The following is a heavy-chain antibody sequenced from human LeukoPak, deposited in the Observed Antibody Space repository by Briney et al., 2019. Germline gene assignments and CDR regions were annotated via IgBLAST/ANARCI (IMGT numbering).Heavy chain of an antibody. CDR2: ISGDGDRK. J-gene: IGHJ6*02. CDR3: AKDSRFSKYVNYYHGMDV. V-gene: IGHV3-23*01. CDR1: GFTFSDYW. D-gene: IGHD4-4*01. Sequence: QAGGSLRLSCVASGFTFSDYWIHWVRQAPGKGLVWVSGISGDGDRKYFANSVKGRFTISRDNSKNTVYLRMNSLRVEDTAVYYCAKDSRFSKYVNYYHGMDVWGQGTTVTVFS.